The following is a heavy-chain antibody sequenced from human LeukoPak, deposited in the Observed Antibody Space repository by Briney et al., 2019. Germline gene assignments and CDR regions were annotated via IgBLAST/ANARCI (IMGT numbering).Heavy chain of an antibody. V-gene: IGHV4-39*01. Sequence: SETLSLTCTVSGGSISSSSYYWGWIRQPPGKGLEWIGSIYYSGSTYCNPSLKSRVTISVDTSKNQFSLKLSSVTAADTAVYYCARLNGALRYYFDYWGQGTLVTVSS. CDR3: ARLNGALRYYFDY. CDR1: GGSISSSSYY. CDR2: IYYSGST. D-gene: IGHD3-16*01. J-gene: IGHJ4*02.